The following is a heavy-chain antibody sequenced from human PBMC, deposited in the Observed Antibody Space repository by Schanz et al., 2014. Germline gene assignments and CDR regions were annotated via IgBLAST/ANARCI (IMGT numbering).Heavy chain of an antibody. CDR2: ISRDGTTS. CDR3: ARENLNWEAFDI. Sequence: EVQLVESGGGLVQPGGSLRLSCAASGFIFGDYAIHWVRQAPGKGLEWLSYISRDGTTSYYADSVKGRFTISRDNAKNSLYLEMTSLRGEDTAVYYCARENLNWEAFDIWGQGTVVTVSS. V-gene: IGHV3-48*03. CDR1: GFIFGDYA. J-gene: IGHJ3*02. D-gene: IGHD7-27*01.